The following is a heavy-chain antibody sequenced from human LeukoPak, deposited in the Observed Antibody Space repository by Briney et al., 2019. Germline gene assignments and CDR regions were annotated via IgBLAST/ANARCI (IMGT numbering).Heavy chain of an antibody. CDR1: GFTFSSYS. J-gene: IGHJ4*02. Sequence: PWGSLRLSCAASGFTFSSYSMNWVRQAPGKGLEWVSYISSSSSTIYYADSVKGRFTISRDNTKNSLYLQMNSLSAEDTAVYYCAREASGWLYDYWGQGTLVTVSS. CDR2: ISSSSSTI. D-gene: IGHD6-19*01. V-gene: IGHV3-48*01. CDR3: AREASGWLYDY.